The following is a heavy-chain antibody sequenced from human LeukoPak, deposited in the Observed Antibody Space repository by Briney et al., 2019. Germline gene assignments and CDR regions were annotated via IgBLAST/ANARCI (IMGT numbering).Heavy chain of an antibody. CDR1: GYTFTSYA. D-gene: IGHD3-10*01. V-gene: IGHV1-3*01. J-gene: IGHJ4*02. CDR3: AREGREGNFDY. CDR2: IDAGNGNT. Sequence: ASVKVSCKASGYTFTSYAMHWVRQAPGQRLEWMGWIDAGNGNTKYSQKFQGRVTITRDTSASTAYMELSSLRSEDTAVYYCAREGREGNFDYWGQGTLVTVSS.